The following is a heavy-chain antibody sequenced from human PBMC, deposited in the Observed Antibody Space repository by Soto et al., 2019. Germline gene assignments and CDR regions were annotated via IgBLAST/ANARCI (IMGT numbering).Heavy chain of an antibody. CDR2: ISSSSSTI. CDR1: GFTFSTYS. J-gene: IGHJ6*02. V-gene: IGHV3-48*02. CDR3: SRVGWFRESEANSYYYYGLDV. D-gene: IGHD3-10*01. Sequence: EVQLVESGGGLVQPGGSLRLSCAASGFTFSTYSMTWVRQTPGKGLEWVSYISSSSSTIYYADSVRGRFSISRDNAKNSLFLQMSSLRDEDTAVYDCSRVGWFRESEANSYYYYGLDVWGQGTTVTVSS.